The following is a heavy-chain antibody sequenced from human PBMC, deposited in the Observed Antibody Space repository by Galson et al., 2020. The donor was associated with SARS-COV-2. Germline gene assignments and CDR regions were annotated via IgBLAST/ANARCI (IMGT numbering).Heavy chain of an antibody. V-gene: IGHV5-51*01. D-gene: IGHD3-16*02. Sequence: GESLKISCKGSGYSFPSYWIGWVRQMPGKGLEWMGINYPGDSDTRYSPSFQGQVTISADQSISTAYLQWSSLKASDTAMYYCARQNYDYVWGSYRYDAFDIWGQGTRVTVSS. CDR3: ARQNYDYVWGSYRYDAFDI. J-gene: IGHJ3*02. CDR2: NYPGDSDT. CDR1: GYSFPSYW.